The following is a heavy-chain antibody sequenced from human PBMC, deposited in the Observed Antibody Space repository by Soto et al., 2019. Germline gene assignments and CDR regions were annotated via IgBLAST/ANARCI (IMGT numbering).Heavy chain of an antibody. D-gene: IGHD2-15*01. Sequence: QVQLVESGGGVVQPGRSLRLSCAASGFTFTNFAMHWVRQAPGKGLEWMAVISSDVVKNYYAESVKGRFTISRDNSKNTLYLQMNSLRTEDTAVYYCARGGAWTPEGLGYWGQGTLVTVSS. CDR2: ISSDVVKN. J-gene: IGHJ4*02. V-gene: IGHV3-30-3*01. CDR3: ARGGAWTPEGLGY. CDR1: GFTFTNFA.